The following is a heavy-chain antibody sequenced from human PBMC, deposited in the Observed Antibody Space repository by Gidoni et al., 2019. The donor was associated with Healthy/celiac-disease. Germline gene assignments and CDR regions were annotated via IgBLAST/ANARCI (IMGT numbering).Heavy chain of an antibody. Sequence: EVQLVASGGVVVQPGGSLSPPCAASGFTFDDYAMHWVRQAPGKGLEWVSLISWDGGSRNYEDSVKGRFTISRDKSKNSLYLQMNSLRTEDTALYYCAKDYGRASPYWYFDLWGRGTLVTVSS. CDR3: AKDYGRASPYWYFDL. CDR2: ISWDGGSR. D-gene: IGHD3-10*01. J-gene: IGHJ2*01. V-gene: IGHV3-43*01. CDR1: GFTFDDYA.